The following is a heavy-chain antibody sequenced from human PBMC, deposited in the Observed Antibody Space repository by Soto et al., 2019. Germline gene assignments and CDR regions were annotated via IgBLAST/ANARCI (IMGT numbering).Heavy chain of an antibody. Sequence: ASVQASCKASGYTFTGYYMHWVRQAPGQGLEWMGWINPNSGGTNYAQKFQGRVTMTRDTSISTAYMERSKLRSDNTAVHSCARTLDRSHHPFDSWGQGTLVTFSS. CDR2: INPNSGGT. CDR3: ARTLDRSHHPFDS. D-gene: IGHD3-22*01. V-gene: IGHV1-2*02. CDR1: GYTFTGYY. J-gene: IGHJ5*01.